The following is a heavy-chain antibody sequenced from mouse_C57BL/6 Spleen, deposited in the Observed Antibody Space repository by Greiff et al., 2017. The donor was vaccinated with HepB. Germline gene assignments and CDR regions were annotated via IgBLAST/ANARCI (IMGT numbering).Heavy chain of an antibody. D-gene: IGHD2-4*01. CDR3: ARLYDYDYFDY. V-gene: IGHV5-12*01. CDR1: GFTFSDYY. Sequence: EVHLVESGGGLVQPGGSLKLSCAASGFTFSDYYMYWVRQTPEKRLEWVAYISNGGGSTYYPDTVKGRFTISRDNAKNTLYLQMSRLKSEDTAMYYCARLYDYDYFDYWGQGTTLTVSS. J-gene: IGHJ2*01. CDR2: ISNGGGST.